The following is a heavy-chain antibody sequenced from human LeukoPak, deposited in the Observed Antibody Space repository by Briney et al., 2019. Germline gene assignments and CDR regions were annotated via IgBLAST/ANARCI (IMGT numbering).Heavy chain of an antibody. CDR3: ARSTIAVAYGMDV. CDR1: GLTFGGYD. CDR2: IGTTGDT. V-gene: IGHV3-13*04. D-gene: IGHD6-19*01. J-gene: IGHJ6*02. Sequence: GGSLRLSCAASGLTFGGYDMFWVRQATGKGLEWVSGIGTTGDTYYAGSVKGRFTISRENARNSLYLQMNSLIAGDTAVYYCARSTIAVAYGMDVWGQGTTATVSS.